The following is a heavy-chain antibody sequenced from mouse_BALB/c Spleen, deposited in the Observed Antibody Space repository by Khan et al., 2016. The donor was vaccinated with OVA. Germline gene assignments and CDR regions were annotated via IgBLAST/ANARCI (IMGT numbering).Heavy chain of an antibody. V-gene: IGHV1-5*01. CDR2: IYPGNSDT. D-gene: IGHD2-1*01. CDR3: TRNGFGNYDGWDY. Sequence: VQLKQSGTVLARPGASVKMSCKASGYTFTSYWMHWVKQRPGQGLEWIGAIYPGNSDTNYNQKFKGKAKLTAVTSTSTAYLELNSLTNEDSAVYYCTRNGFGNYDGWDYWGQGTTLTVSS. CDR1: GYTFTSYW. J-gene: IGHJ2*01.